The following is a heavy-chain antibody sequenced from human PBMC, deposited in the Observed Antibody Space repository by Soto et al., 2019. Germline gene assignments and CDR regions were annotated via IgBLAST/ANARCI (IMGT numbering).Heavy chain of an antibody. D-gene: IGHD2-15*01. V-gene: IGHV3-30-3*01. CDR1: GFTFSSYA. Sequence: GGSLRLSCAASGFTFSSYAMHWVRQAPGKGLEWVAVISYDGSNKYYADSVKGRFTISRDNSKNTLYLQMNSLRAEDTAVYYCARVLGSRHGFDYWGQGTLVTVSS. CDR2: ISYDGSNK. CDR3: ARVLGSRHGFDY. J-gene: IGHJ4*02.